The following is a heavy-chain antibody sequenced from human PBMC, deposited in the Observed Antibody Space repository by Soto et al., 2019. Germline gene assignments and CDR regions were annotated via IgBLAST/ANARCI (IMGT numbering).Heavy chain of an antibody. CDR2: ISNDGSNK. D-gene: IGHD6-6*01. CDR1: GFTFSNFA. Sequence: LRLSCAASGFTFSNFAMHWVRQAPGKGLEWVAVISNDGSNKYYADSVKGRFTISRDNSKNTVYLQMNSLRAEGTAVYYCAKGKSSSSSPQYYYYGMDVWGQGTTVTVSS. CDR3: AKGKSSSSSPQYYYYGMDV. J-gene: IGHJ6*02. V-gene: IGHV3-30*18.